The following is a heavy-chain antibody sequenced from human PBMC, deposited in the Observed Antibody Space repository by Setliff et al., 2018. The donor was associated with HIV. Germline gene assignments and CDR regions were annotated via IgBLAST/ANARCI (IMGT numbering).Heavy chain of an antibody. CDR2: IYASGST. CDR3: TRQSPVAGSGAFDI. Sequence: PSETLSLTCSVSDDSISSGANYWSWIRQPAGQRLEWIGRIYASGSTNYNPSLKSRVSISVDMSQNQFSLRVTSVTATDTAVYYCTRQSPVAGSGAFDIWGQGTMVTVS. CDR1: DDSISSGANY. J-gene: IGHJ3*02. D-gene: IGHD6-19*01. V-gene: IGHV4-61*02.